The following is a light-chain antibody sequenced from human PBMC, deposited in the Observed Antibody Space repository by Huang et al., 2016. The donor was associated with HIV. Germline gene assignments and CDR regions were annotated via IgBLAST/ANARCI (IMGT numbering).Light chain of an antibody. CDR3: MEALQTPLT. J-gene: IGKJ3*01. Sequence: DIVMTQSPLSLAVTPGESASISCRSIQSLLHSNGYNYLDWYLQKPGQSPQLLVYMGSNRASGVPDRFSGSGTGTYFTLNISRVEAEDVGVYYCMEALQTPLTFGPGTKVEIK. CDR2: MGS. V-gene: IGKV2-28*01. CDR1: QSLLHSNGYNY.